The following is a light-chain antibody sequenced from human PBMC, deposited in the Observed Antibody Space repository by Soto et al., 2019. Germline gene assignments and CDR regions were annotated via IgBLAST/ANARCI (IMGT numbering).Light chain of an antibody. Sequence: EIVLTQSPGTLSLSPGERATLSCRASQSVNNNYLAWYQPKPGQSPRLLIYAASNRSLGSPERFGGIGSGPDFTLTGSRLEPEDFAVYYCHQYGSSPWTFGQGTKVEI. CDR1: QSVNNNY. J-gene: IGKJ1*01. CDR3: HQYGSSPWT. CDR2: AAS. V-gene: IGKV3-20*01.